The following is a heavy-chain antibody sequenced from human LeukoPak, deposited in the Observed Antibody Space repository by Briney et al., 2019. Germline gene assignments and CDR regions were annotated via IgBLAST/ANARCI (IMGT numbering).Heavy chain of an antibody. J-gene: IGHJ4*02. CDR1: GFTFSSYA. CDR2: ISSSDNST. D-gene: IGHD6-19*01. Sequence: GGSLRLSCAASGFTFSSYAMNWVRQAPGKGLEWVSIISSSDNSTDYADSVKGRFTISRDNSKNTLYLQMNTLRAEDTAVYYCAKRAVAGTGRAFDYWGQGTLVTVSS. V-gene: IGHV3-23*01. CDR3: AKRAVAGTGRAFDY.